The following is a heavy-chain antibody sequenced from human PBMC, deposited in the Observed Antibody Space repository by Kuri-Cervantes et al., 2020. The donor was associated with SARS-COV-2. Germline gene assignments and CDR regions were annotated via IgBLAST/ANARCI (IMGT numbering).Heavy chain of an antibody. J-gene: IGHJ3*02. CDR1: GFTFSSYA. Sequence: GESLKISCAASGFTFSSYAMHWVRQAPGKGLEWVAFIRYDGSNKYYADSVKGRFTISRDNSKNTLYLQMNSLRAEDTAVYYCARDWFAGYYYDSSGYYDAFDIWGQGTMVTVSS. V-gene: IGHV3-30*02. D-gene: IGHD3-22*01. CDR2: IRYDGSNK. CDR3: ARDWFAGYYYDSSGYYDAFDI.